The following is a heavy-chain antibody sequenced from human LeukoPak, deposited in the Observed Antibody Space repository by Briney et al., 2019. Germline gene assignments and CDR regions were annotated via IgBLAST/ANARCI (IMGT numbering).Heavy chain of an antibody. CDR3: AREKDEAELDY. CDR1: GGSISSSSYY. V-gene: IGHV4-39*02. J-gene: IGHJ4*02. Sequence: PSETLSLTCTVSGGSISSSSYYWGWIRQPPGKGLEWIGSIYYSGSTYYNPSLKSRVTISVDTSKNQFSLKLSSVTAADTAVYYCAREKDEAELDYWGQGTLVTVSP. CDR2: IYYSGST. D-gene: IGHD1-7*01.